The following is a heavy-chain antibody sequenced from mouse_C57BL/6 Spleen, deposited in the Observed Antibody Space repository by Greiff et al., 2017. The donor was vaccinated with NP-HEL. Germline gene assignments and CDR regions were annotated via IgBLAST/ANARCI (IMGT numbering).Heavy chain of an antibody. J-gene: IGHJ3*01. CDR2: IDPSDSET. CDR1: GYTFTSYW. V-gene: IGHV1-52*01. CDR3: ARGVTTAGAGGVAY. Sequence: QVQLQQPGAELVRPGSSVKLSCKASGYTFTSYWMHWVKQRPIQGLEWIGNIDPSDSETHYNQKFKDQATLTVDKSSSTAYMQLSSLKSEDSAVYYCARGVTTAGAGGVAYWGQGTLVTVSA. D-gene: IGHD1-1*01.